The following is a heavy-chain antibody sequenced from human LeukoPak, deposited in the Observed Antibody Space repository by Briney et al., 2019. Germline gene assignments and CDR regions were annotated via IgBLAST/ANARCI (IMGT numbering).Heavy chain of an antibody. V-gene: IGHV4-39*07. J-gene: IGHJ4*02. CDR1: GGSISSSGYY. D-gene: IGHD6-19*01. CDR3: ALIAVAVNPGY. CDR2: INHSGST. Sequence: KPSETLSLTCTVSGGSISSSGYYWSWIRQPPGKGLEWIGEINHSGSTNYNPSLKSRVTISVDTSKNQFSLKLSSVTAADTAVYYCALIAVAVNPGYWGQGTLVTVSS.